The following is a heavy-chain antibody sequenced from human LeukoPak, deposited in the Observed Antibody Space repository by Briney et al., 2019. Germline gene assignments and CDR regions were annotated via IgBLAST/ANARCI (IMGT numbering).Heavy chain of an antibody. CDR3: VREGGSGSYSEY. Sequence: GVSLRLSCAASGFTFSSYNMNWVRQAPGKGLEWVSYISNSGSSIYYAGSVEGRFTVSRDNAKTSLYLQMNSLRAEDTAVYYCVREGGSGSYSEYWGQGTLVTVSS. CDR1: GFTFSSYN. J-gene: IGHJ4*02. D-gene: IGHD3-10*01. V-gene: IGHV3-48*01. CDR2: ISNSGSSI.